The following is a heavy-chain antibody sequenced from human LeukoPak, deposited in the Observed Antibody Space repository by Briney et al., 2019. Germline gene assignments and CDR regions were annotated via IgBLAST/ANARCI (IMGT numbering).Heavy chain of an antibody. CDR2: IYYSGST. Sequence: SETLSLTCTASGGSISSGGYYWSWIRQHPGKGLEWIGYIYYSGSTYYNPSLKSRVTISVDTSKNQFSLKLSSVTAADTAVYYCARDWNSGYDSNWFDPWGQGTLVTVSS. D-gene: IGHD5-12*01. CDR3: ARDWNSGYDSNWFDP. V-gene: IGHV4-31*03. J-gene: IGHJ5*02. CDR1: GGSISSGGYY.